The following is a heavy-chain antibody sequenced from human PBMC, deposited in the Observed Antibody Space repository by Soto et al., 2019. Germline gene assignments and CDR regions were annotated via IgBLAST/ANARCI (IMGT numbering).Heavy chain of an antibody. CDR1: GFSVSNNS. D-gene: IGHD2-2*01. V-gene: IGHV3-53*02. Sequence: EVQLVETGGGLIQPGGSLRLSCAASGFSVSNNSMTWVRQAPGKGLEWVSILYSGGSAYYSDSVKDRFTISRDNSKNTLYLHINGLRAEDTAVYYCARRKAVSRKHNYYYYGLAVWGQGTTVTVSS. J-gene: IGHJ6*01. CDR3: ARRKAVSRKHNYYYYGLAV. CDR2: LYSGGSA.